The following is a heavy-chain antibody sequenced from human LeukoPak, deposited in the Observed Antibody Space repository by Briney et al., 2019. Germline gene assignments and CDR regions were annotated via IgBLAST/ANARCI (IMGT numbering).Heavy chain of an antibody. CDR3: AKAIYSYGSCVDY. J-gene: IGHJ4*02. D-gene: IGHD5-18*01. V-gene: IGHV4-59*01. CDR1: GGSISSYY. Sequence: LETLSLTCTVSGGSISSYYWSWIRQPPGKGLEWIGYIYYSGSTNYNPSLKSRVTISVDTSKNQFSLKLSSVTAADTAVYYCAKAIYSYGSCVDYWGQGILVTVSS. CDR2: IYYSGST.